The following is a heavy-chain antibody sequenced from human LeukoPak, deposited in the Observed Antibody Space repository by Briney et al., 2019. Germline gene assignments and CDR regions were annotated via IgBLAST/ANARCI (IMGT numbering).Heavy chain of an antibody. CDR3: ASQLDDYYDSTGYYTGFIDY. CDR2: IYYSGNP. Sequence: SETLSLTCTVSGDSISSNSYYWGWIRQPPGKGLEWVGSIYYSGNPFYNPSLKSRVTISVDPSKNRFSLSLDSVTAADTAVYYCASQLDDYYDSTGYYTGFIDYWGPGTLVTVSS. V-gene: IGHV4-39*01. CDR1: GDSISSNSYY. J-gene: IGHJ4*02. D-gene: IGHD3-22*01.